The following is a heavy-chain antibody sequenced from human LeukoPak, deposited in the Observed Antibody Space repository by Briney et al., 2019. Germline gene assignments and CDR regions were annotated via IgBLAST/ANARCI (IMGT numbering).Heavy chain of an antibody. CDR1: GFTFTNYA. CDR3: AKDSDYVVNDRVIDY. V-gene: IGHV3-23*01. D-gene: IGHD2-8*02. Sequence: GGSLRLSCAASGFTFTNYAMSWVRQAPGKGLEWVSAISGSGGSTYYADSVKGRFTISRDNSKNTLYLQMNSLRAEDTAVYYCAKDSDYVVNDRVIDYWGQGTLVTVSS. CDR2: ISGSGGST. J-gene: IGHJ4*02.